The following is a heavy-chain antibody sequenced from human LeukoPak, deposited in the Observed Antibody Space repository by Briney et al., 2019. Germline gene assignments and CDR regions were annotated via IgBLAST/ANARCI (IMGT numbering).Heavy chain of an antibody. V-gene: IGHV4-4*07. CDR2: VYARGNT. CDR3: ARGAVVGFFFDH. D-gene: IGHD1-26*01. CDR1: GDSMRINN. J-gene: IGHJ4*02. Sequence: ASETLSLTCSVSGDSMRINNWRWFRQPAGKGLERIGRVYARGNTNYNPSLISRVTMSIDTPTKEFSVKLTSATAADTAVYFCARGAVVGFFFDHWGQGAAVTV.